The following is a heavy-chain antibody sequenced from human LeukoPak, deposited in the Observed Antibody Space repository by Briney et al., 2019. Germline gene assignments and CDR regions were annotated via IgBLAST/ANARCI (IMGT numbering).Heavy chain of an antibody. CDR3: ATALRVGAPDAFDI. D-gene: IGHD1-26*01. J-gene: IGHJ3*02. V-gene: IGHV4-4*07. CDR1: GGSISSYY. Sequence: PSETLSLTCTVSGGSISSYYWSWIWQPAGKGLEWIGRIYTSGSTNYNPSLKSRVTMSVDTSKNQFSLKLGSVTAADTAVYYCATALRVGAPDAFDIWGQGTMVTVSS. CDR2: IYTSGST.